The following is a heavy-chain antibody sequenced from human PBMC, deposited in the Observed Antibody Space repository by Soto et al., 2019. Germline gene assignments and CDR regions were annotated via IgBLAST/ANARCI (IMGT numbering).Heavy chain of an antibody. Sequence: PGGSLRLSCAASGFSFSNAWMSWVRQTPGKGLEWVGFIRSKAYGGTTEYAASVKGRFTISRDDSKSIAYLQMNSLKTEDTAVYYCQSYYYDSSGPDPHDAFDIWGQGTMVTVSS. CDR3: QSYYYDSSGPDPHDAFDI. V-gene: IGHV3-49*04. CDR1: GFSFSNAW. CDR2: IRSKAYGGTT. D-gene: IGHD3-22*01. J-gene: IGHJ3*02.